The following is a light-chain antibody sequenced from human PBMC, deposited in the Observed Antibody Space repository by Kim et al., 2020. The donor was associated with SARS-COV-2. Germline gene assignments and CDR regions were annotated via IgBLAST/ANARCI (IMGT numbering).Light chain of an antibody. CDR3: QYYDNLNWV. J-gene: IGLJ3*02. V-gene: IGLV6-57*02. CDR1: SGSIASNY. CDR2: EDN. Sequence: NFMLTQPHSVSGSPGKTVTISCTGSSGSIASNYVQWYQQRPGSLPTTVIYEDNQRPSGVPDRFSGSIDRSSNSASLTISELKPEEEADYYCQYYDNLNWVFGGGTQLTVL.